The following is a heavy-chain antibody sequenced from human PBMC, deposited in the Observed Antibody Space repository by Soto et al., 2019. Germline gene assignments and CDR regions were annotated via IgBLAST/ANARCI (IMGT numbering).Heavy chain of an antibody. V-gene: IGHV4-59*01. D-gene: IGHD3-22*01. Sequence: PSETLSLTCTVSGGSISSYYWNWIRQPPGKGLEWIGNMYYSGSTSYNPSLKSRVTISVDTSKNQFSLKLSSVTAADTAVYYCAREAGGYYDSSGYYFDYWGQGTLVTVSS. CDR2: MYYSGST. CDR3: AREAGGYYDSSGYYFDY. CDR1: GGSISSYY. J-gene: IGHJ4*02.